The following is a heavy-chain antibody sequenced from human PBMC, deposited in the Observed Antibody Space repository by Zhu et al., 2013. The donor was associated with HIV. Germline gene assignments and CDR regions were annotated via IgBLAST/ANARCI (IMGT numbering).Heavy chain of an antibody. J-gene: IGHJ5*02. D-gene: IGHD2-15*01. Sequence: VQLQQWGAGLLKPSETLSLTCAVYGGSFSGYYWSWIRQPPGKGLEWIGEINHSGSTNYNPSLKSRVTISVDTSKNQFSLKLSSVTAADTAVYYCARVEDIVVVVAAENNWFDPWGQGTLVTVSS. CDR1: GGSFSGYY. CDR3: ARVEDIVVVVAAENNWFDP. V-gene: IGHV4-34*01. CDR2: INHSGST.